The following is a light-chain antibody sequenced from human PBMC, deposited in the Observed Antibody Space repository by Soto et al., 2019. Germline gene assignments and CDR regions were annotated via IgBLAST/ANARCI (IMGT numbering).Light chain of an antibody. Sequence: QSVLTQPPSVSAAPGQKVIISCSGNSSNSGNSYVSWYQHLPGAAPKLLIYDTNKRPSGIPDRFSGSKSGTSATLGITGLHSGDEADFFCGTLDTTLSAVVFGGGNKLTVL. J-gene: IGLJ3*02. CDR1: SSNSGNSY. V-gene: IGLV1-51*01. CDR3: GTLDTTLSAVV. CDR2: DTN.